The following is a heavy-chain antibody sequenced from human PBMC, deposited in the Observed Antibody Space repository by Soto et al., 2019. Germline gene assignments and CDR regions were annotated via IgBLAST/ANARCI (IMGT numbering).Heavy chain of an antibody. CDR2: ISGSGGST. CDR1: GFTFSSYA. Sequence: GESLKISCAASGFTFSSYAMSWVRQAPGKGLEWVSAISGSGGSTYYADSVKGRFTIPRDNSKNTLYLQMNSLRAEDTAVYYCAKERLVGATIYYYYGMDVWGQGT. J-gene: IGHJ6*02. D-gene: IGHD1-26*01. CDR3: AKERLVGATIYYYYGMDV. V-gene: IGHV3-23*01.